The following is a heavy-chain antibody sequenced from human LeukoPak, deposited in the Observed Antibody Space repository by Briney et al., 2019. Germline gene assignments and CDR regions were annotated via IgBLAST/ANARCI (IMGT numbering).Heavy chain of an antibody. Sequence: GGSLRLSCAASGFTFSSYEMNWVRQAPGKGLEWIAYLSSRGSAFSYADSVKGRFTIARDNAKNSVYLEMNSLRADDTAVYYCARSARLMKGVVEVTALDDWGQGTLVTVSS. CDR2: LSSRGSAF. V-gene: IGHV3-48*03. D-gene: IGHD3-3*01. CDR3: ARSARLMKGVVEVTALDD. J-gene: IGHJ4*02. CDR1: GFTFSSYE.